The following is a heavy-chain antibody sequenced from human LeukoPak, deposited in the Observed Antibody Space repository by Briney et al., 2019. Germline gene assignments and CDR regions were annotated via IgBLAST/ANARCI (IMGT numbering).Heavy chain of an antibody. J-gene: IGHJ4*02. CDR2: ISSSSSYI. D-gene: IGHD3-10*01. V-gene: IGHV3-21*01. CDR3: ARDSINAYLDY. Sequence: PGGSLRLSCAASGFTFSSYSMNWVRPAPGKGLEWVSSISSSSSYIYYADLVKGRFTISRAPAKNQMYLQMNSLRAEDTGAYYCARDSINAYLDYWGQGTLVTVSS. CDR1: GFTFSSYS.